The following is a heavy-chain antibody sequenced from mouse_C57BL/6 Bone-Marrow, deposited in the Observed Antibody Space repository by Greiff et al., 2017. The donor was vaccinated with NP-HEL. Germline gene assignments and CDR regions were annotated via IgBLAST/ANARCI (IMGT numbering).Heavy chain of an antibody. CDR1: GYTFTSYW. CDR3: ASYPWFAY. CDR2: IDPSDSYT. Sequence: VQLQQPGAELVMPGASVKLSCKASGYTFTSYWMHWVKQRPGQGLEWIGEIDPSDSYTNYNQKFKGKSTLTVDKSSSTAYMQLSSLTSEDSAVYYCASYPWFAYWGQGTLVTVSA. V-gene: IGHV1-69*01. J-gene: IGHJ3*01.